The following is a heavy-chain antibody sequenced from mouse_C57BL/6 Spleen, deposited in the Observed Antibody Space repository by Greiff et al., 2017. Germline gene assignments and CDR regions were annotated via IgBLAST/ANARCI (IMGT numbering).Heavy chain of an antibody. CDR1: GFSLTSYG. CDR2: IWSGGST. CDR3: ARNGVTAPFRWYFDV. D-gene: IGHD2-2*01. Sequence: QVQLQQSGPGLVQPSQCLSITCTVSGFSLTSYGVHWVRQSPGKGLEWLGVIWSGGSTDYNAAFISRLSISKDNSKSQVIFKMNRLLADDTAIYYGARNGVTAPFRWYFDVWGTGTTVTVSS. V-gene: IGHV2-2*01. J-gene: IGHJ1*03.